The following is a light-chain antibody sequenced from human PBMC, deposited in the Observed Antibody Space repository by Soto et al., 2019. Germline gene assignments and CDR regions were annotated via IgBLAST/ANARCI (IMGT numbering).Light chain of an antibody. CDR3: AAWDDGLGIMV. CDR2: GNH. CDR1: SSNIGSNP. J-gene: IGLJ2*01. Sequence: QSVLTQPPSASGTPGQRVTISCSGSSSNIGSNPVNWYQQLPGTAPKLLIYGNHQRPSGGPDRFSGSESVTSASLAISGLQSEDEADYYCAAWDDGLGIMVFGGGTKVTVL. V-gene: IGLV1-44*01.